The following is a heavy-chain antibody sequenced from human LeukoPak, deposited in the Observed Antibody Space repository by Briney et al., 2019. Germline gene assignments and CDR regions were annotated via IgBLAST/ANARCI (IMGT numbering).Heavy chain of an antibody. CDR3: VKVVGYSSGWSHFDY. Sequence: PGGSLRLSCAASGFTFSSYAMHWVRQAPGKGLEWVAVISYVGSNKYYADSVKGRFTISRDNSKNTLYLQMNSLRDEDTAVHYCVKVVGYSSGWSHFDYWGQGTLVTVSS. CDR2: ISYVGSNK. CDR1: GFTFSSYA. V-gene: IGHV3-30-3*01. J-gene: IGHJ4*02. D-gene: IGHD6-19*01.